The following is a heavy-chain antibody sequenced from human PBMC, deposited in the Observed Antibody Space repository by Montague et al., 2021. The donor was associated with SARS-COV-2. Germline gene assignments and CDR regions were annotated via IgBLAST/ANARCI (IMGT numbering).Heavy chain of an antibody. CDR2: IYYSGSA. CDR3: ARLESTRGVIIRGAFHI. Sequence: SETLSLTCSVSGDSINNSRYYWGWIRQPPGKGPEWIGTIYYSGSAYYNPSLKSRVTISVDTTEDQFSLKLNSVTATDTAVYYCARLESTRGVIIRGAFHIWGQGTKVTVSS. V-gene: IGHV4-39*01. J-gene: IGHJ3*02. D-gene: IGHD3-10*01. CDR1: GDSINNSRYY.